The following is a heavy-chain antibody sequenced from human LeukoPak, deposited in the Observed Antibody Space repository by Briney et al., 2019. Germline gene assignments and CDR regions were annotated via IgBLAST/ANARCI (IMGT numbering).Heavy chain of an antibody. V-gene: IGHV3-7*03. CDR1: GFPFSSHW. J-gene: IGHJ4*02. Sequence: GGSLRLSCAASGFPFSSHWLSWFRQSPGKGLEWVAHINQDGSEKYYVDSVKGRFTISRDNSKNTLYLQMNSLRAEDTAVYYCAKDRGVGATEHWGQGTLVTVSS. CDR3: AKDRGVGATEH. CDR2: INQDGSEK. D-gene: IGHD1-26*01.